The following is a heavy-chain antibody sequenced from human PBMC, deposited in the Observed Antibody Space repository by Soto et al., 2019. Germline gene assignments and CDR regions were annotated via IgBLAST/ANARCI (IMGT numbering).Heavy chain of an antibody. CDR1: WSSLSSSTFY. V-gene: IGHV4-39*01. D-gene: IGHD6-6*01. CDR3: ASSSPFHY. J-gene: IGHJ4*02. Sequence: SGTLSLTCSVSWSSLSSSTFYWSWIRQPPGRGPEWIGSIYYSGNTYYKPSLKSRVSISIDTSRNQFSLKLTSVTAADTGVYYCASSSPFHYWGPGILVTVSS. CDR2: IYYSGNT.